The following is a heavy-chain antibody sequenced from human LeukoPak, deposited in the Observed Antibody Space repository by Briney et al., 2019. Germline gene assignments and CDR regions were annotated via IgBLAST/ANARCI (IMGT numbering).Heavy chain of an antibody. CDR2: ISSSSSTI. V-gene: IGHV3-48*01. CDR1: GFTFSSYA. J-gene: IGHJ4*02. CDR3: ATGAGRGYNL. D-gene: IGHD5-24*01. Sequence: GGSLRLSCAASGFTFSSYAMSWVRQAPGKGLEWVSYISSSSSTIYYTDSVKGRFIISRDNAKNSLYLQMNSLRAEDTAVYYCATGAGRGYNLWGQGTLITVSS.